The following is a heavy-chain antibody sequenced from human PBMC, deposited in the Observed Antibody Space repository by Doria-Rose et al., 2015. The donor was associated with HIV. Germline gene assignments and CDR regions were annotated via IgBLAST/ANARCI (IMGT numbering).Heavy chain of an antibody. V-gene: IGHV2-26*01. Sequence: QITLKESGPVLVKPTETLTLTCTVSGVSLSSPGMGVSWIRQPPGKALEWLANIFSDDERSYQTSLESRLTISRGTSKSQVVLTMTDMDPVDTATYYCARIKSSRWYHKYYFDSWGQGTLVIVSA. D-gene: IGHD6-13*01. CDR3: ARIKSSRWYHKYYFDS. CDR1: GVSLSSPGMG. CDR2: IFSDDER. J-gene: IGHJ4*02.